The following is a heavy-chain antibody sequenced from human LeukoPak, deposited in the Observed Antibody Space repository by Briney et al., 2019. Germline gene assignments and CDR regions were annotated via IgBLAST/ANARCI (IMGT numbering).Heavy chain of an antibody. J-gene: IGHJ6*02. D-gene: IGHD2-8*01. CDR1: GGSISSGGYY. V-gene: IGHV4-31*03. Sequence: SETLSLTCTVSGGSISSGGYYWSWIRQHPGKGLEWIGYIYYSGSTYYNPSLKSRVTISVDTSKNQFSLKLSSVTAADTAVYYCARLIMQGYYYYYGMDVWGQGTTVTVSS. CDR3: ARLIMQGYYYYYGMDV. CDR2: IYYSGST.